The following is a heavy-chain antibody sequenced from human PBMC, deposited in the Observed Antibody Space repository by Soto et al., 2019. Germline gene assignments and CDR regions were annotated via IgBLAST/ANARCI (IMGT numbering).Heavy chain of an antibody. J-gene: IGHJ4*02. CDR2: ITASGGAT. V-gene: IGHV3-23*01. D-gene: IGHD2-15*01. CDR3: AKRSCSSGSCNNRYFDY. Sequence: GGSLRLSCAASGFTFSSYGMYWVRQAPGKGLEWVSGITASGGATNYADSVKGRFTISRDNSKNTLYLQMNSLRVEDTAVYYCAKRSCSSGSCNNRYFDYWGQGTLVTVSS. CDR1: GFTFSSYG.